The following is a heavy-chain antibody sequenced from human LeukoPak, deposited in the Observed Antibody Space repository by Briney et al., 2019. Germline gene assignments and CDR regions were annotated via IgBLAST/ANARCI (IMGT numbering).Heavy chain of an antibody. CDR1: GFTFSSYA. J-gene: IGHJ4*02. CDR3: ARAIYCSGSNCFSPSEY. D-gene: IGHD2-15*01. CDR2: ISYDGSNK. V-gene: IGHV3-30-3*01. Sequence: PGGSLRLSCAASGFTFSSYAMHWVRQAPGKGLEWVAVISYDGSNKYYADSVKGRFTISRDNSKNTLYLQMNSLRAEDTALYYCARAIYCSGSNCFSPSEYWGQGALVTVSS.